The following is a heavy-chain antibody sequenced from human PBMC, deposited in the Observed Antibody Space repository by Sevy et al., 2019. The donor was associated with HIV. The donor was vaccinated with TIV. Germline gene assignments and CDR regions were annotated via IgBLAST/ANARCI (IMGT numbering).Heavy chain of an antibody. J-gene: IGHJ4*02. CDR3: ATFSVGY. Sequence: GGSLRLSCAASGFTFSDSWMHWVRQAPGKGLEWVANINQDGNEKYYVDSVKGRFTISRDNAKNSLYRQMNSLRDDDTAVYYCATFSVGYWGQGTLVTVSS. CDR2: INQDGNEK. V-gene: IGHV3-7*01. CDR1: GFTFSDSW. D-gene: IGHD3-3*01.